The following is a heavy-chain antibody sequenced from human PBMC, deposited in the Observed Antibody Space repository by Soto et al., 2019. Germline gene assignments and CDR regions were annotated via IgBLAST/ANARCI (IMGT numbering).Heavy chain of an antibody. CDR2: IWSDGTTI. Sequence: QVHLVESGGDVVQPGRSLRLSCAASGFTFSSYGMHWVRQAPGKGLEWVAVIWSDGTTIFYADSVKGRFRISRENPKNTLYLQMNSLRVEDTAVNYWASYRGGWELIHWGQGTLVTVSS. D-gene: IGHD1-26*01. CDR3: ASYRGGWELIH. J-gene: IGHJ4*02. CDR1: GFTFSSYG. V-gene: IGHV3-33*01.